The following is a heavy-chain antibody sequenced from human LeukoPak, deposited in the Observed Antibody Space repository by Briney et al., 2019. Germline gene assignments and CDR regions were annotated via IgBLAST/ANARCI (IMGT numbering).Heavy chain of an antibody. CDR1: SGSISTYY. CDR2: IYYSGST. D-gene: IGHD3-22*01. Sequence: SETLSLTGTVSSGSISTYYWSWIRQLPGQALAWIGYIYYSGSTSYNPSLKSRVTISVDTSKSQFSLKLSSVTAADTAVYYCASDSGSRNWYFDLWGRGTLVTVSS. CDR3: ASDSGSRNWYFDL. V-gene: IGHV4-59*08. J-gene: IGHJ2*01.